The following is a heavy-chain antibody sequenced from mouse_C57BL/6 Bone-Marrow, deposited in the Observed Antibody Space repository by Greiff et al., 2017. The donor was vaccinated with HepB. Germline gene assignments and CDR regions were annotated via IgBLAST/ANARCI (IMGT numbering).Heavy chain of an antibody. CDR1: GFTFSSYG. J-gene: IGHJ4*01. D-gene: IGHD2-4*01. V-gene: IGHV5-6*01. CDR3: ARPPGLRYAMDY. CDR2: ISSGGSYT. Sequence: DVQLQESGGDLVKPGGSLKLSCAASGFTFSSYGMSWVRQTPDKRLEWVATISSGGSYTYYPDSVKGRFTISRDNAKNTLYLQMSSLKSEDTAMYYCARPPGLRYAMDYWGQGTSVTVSS.